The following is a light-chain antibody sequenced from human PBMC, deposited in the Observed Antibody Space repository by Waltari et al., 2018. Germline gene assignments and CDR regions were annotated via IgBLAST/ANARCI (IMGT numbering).Light chain of an antibody. CDR2: SNN. CDR3: AAWDDSLNGVV. J-gene: IGLJ2*01. CDR1: SSNIGSNT. Sequence: QSVLTQPPSASGTPGQRVTISCSGSSSNIGSNTVNWYQQLPGTAPKLLIYSNNQRPSGVPDRFSGSKSGTSALLAIRGLQAEEEADYYCAAWDDSLNGVVFGGGTKLTVL. V-gene: IGLV1-44*01.